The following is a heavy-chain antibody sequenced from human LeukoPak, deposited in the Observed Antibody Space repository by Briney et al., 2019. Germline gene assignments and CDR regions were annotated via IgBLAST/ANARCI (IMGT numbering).Heavy chain of an antibody. Sequence: GGALRLSCAAPGFTFSSYGRHSVRQAPGKGLERVAFIRYDGSNKYDADSVNGRFTISRDNSKNTLYLQMNSVRAEDAAVYYCAIGRGYFDYWGQGALVTVSS. CDR3: AIGRGYFDY. CDR2: IRYDGSNK. CDR1: GFTFSSYG. V-gene: IGHV3-30*02. J-gene: IGHJ4*02.